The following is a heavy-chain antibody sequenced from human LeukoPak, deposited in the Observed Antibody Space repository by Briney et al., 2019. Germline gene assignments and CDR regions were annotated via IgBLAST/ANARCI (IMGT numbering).Heavy chain of an antibody. CDR1: GFTFTNYA. CDR2: ISAGGGST. J-gene: IGHJ4*02. V-gene: IGHV3-23*01. CDR3: AKGPS. Sequence: PGGSLRLSCAASGFTFTNYAMSWVRQAPGKGLEWVSGISAGGGSTHYAHSVKGRFTIPRDNSKNTLFLQMNSLRAEDTAIYYCAKGPSWGQGILVTVSS.